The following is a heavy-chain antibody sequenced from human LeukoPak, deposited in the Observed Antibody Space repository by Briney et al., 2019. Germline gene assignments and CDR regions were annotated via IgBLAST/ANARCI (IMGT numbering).Heavy chain of an antibody. D-gene: IGHD2-2*01. Sequence: PSETLSLTCTVSGGSISSSNYYWGWVRQTPGKGPVWIGSVFKTGTTYYNPSLLSRVTISVDTSRNQFSLRLTSVTAADTAVYYCARIQGEIIVMSAAMGPWGRGTRVIVSS. J-gene: IGHJ5*02. CDR1: GGSISSSNYY. CDR2: VFKTGTT. V-gene: IGHV4-39*01. CDR3: ARIQGEIIVMSAAMGP.